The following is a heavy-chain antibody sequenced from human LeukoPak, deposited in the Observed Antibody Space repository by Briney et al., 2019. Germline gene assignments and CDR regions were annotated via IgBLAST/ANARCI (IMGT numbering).Heavy chain of an antibody. CDR3: AGTAMVNNRFDP. CDR2: LYYSGST. Sequence: SETLSLTCTVSGGSISTYYWSWIRQPPGKGLEWIGYLYYSGSTNYNPSLESRVSISVDTFKNQFSLRLSSVTAADTAVYYCAGTAMVNNRFDPCGQRTLVTVSS. J-gene: IGHJ5*02. V-gene: IGHV4-59*12. D-gene: IGHD5-18*01. CDR1: GGSISTYY.